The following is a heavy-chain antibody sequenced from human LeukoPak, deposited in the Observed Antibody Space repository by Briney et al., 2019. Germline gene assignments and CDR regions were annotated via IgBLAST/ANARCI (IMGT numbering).Heavy chain of an antibody. J-gene: IGHJ4*02. CDR1: GYTFTSYG. D-gene: IGHD5-24*01. Sequence: ASVKVSCKASGYTFTSYGISWVRQAPGQGLEWMGWISAYNGNTNYAQKLQGRVTMTTDTSTSTAYMELRSLRSDDTAVYYCARSRAAPATIVCRHGACPNDYWGQGTLVTVSS. CDR3: ARSRAAPATIVCRHGACPNDY. V-gene: IGHV1-18*01. CDR2: ISAYNGNT.